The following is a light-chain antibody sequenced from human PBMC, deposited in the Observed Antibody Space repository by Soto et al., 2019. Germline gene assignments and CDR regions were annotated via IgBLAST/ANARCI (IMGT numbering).Light chain of an antibody. Sequence: EIVFTQSPATLSLSPGEKDTLSFGAPQRVSSSYLAWYQQKPGLAPRLLIYDASSRATGIPDRFSGSGSGTDFTLTISRLEPEDFAVYYCQQYGSSPRTFGQGTRLEIK. J-gene: IGKJ5*01. CDR1: QRVSSSY. CDR2: DAS. CDR3: QQYGSSPRT. V-gene: IGKV3D-20*01.